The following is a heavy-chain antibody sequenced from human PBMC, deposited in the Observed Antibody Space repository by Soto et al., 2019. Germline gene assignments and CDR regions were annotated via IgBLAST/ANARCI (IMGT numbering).Heavy chain of an antibody. CDR2: IIPIFGTA. Sequence: VASVKVACKASGGTFSSYAISWVRQAPGQGLEWMGGIIPIFGTANYAQKFQGRVTITADESTSTAYMELSSLRSEDTAVYYCARNLGFTEVAAAGRSQYNWFDPWGQGTLVTVSS. J-gene: IGHJ5*02. D-gene: IGHD6-13*01. CDR3: ARNLGFTEVAAAGRSQYNWFDP. V-gene: IGHV1-69*13. CDR1: GGTFSSYA.